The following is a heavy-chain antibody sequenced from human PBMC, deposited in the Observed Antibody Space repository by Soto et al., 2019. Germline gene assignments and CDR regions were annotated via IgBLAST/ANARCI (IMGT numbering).Heavy chain of an antibody. CDR1: RDSVSSNSAA. J-gene: IGHJ5*02. CDR3: AKGERITIFRVISNWFDP. Sequence: SQSLSLTSAISRDSVSSNSAAWNWIRQSPSRGLEWLGRTYYRSKWYNDYAVSVKSRITINPDTSKNQFSLQLNSVTPEDTAVYYCAKGERITIFRVISNWFDPWGQGTLVTVSS. CDR2: TYYRSKWYN. D-gene: IGHD3-3*01. V-gene: IGHV6-1*01.